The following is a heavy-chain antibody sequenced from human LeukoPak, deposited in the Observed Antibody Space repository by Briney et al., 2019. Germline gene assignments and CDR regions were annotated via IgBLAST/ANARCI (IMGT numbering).Heavy chain of an antibody. Sequence: GGSLRLSCAASGFTFSSYAMSWVRQAPGKGLEWVSAISGSGGSTYYADSVEGRFTISRDNSKNTLYLQMNSLRAEDTAVYYCAKDTSGAVAGFDYWGQGTLVTVSS. CDR1: GFTFSSYA. V-gene: IGHV3-23*01. D-gene: IGHD6-19*01. CDR3: AKDTSGAVAGFDY. CDR2: ISGSGGST. J-gene: IGHJ4*02.